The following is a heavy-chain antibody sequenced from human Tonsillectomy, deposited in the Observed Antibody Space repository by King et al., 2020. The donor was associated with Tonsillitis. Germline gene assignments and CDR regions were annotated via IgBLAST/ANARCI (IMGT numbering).Heavy chain of an antibody. CDR3: EKSGRETTVTTNDN. J-gene: IGHJ4*02. CDR1: GFTFSNYA. CDR2: FSGSGGST. D-gene: IGHD4-11*01. Sequence: VQLVESGGGWVQPGGSLRLSCAASGFTFSNYAMSWVRKAPGKGLEWVSSFSGSGGSTNYADSVKVRFTISRDNSKRTLYLQMNSLRVEDTAVFYCEKSGRETTVTTNDNWGQGTLVIVSS. V-gene: IGHV3-23*04.